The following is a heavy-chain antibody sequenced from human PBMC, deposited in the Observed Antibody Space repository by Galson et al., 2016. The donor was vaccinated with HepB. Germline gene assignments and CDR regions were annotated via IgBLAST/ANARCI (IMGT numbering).Heavy chain of an antibody. V-gene: IGHV5-51*01. CDR3: ARHFGYCNTTPCSGHYWFDP. CDR2: IYPGDSDT. D-gene: IGHD2-15*01. J-gene: IGHJ5*02. CDR1: GYRFSNYW. Sequence: QSGAEVKKPGESLKISCQGSGYRFSNYWIGWVRQLPGKGLEWMGIIYPGDSDTRYSPSFQGQVTIPDDKSISTAYLQWTSLQASATAMYYCARHFGYCNTTPCSGHYWFDPWGQGTLVTVSS.